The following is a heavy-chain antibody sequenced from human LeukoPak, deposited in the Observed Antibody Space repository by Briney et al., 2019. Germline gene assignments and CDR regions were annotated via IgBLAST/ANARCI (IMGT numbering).Heavy chain of an antibody. J-gene: IGHJ6*02. Sequence: GASLRLSCAASGFTFSSYAMSWVRQAPGKGLEWVSAISGSGGSTYYADSVKGRFIISRDNSKNTLYLQMNSLRAEDTAVYYCAKGTTMIVVVITSYYYYGMDVWGQGTTVTVSS. D-gene: IGHD3-22*01. V-gene: IGHV3-23*01. CDR3: AKGTTMIVVVITSYYYYGMDV. CDR1: GFTFSSYA. CDR2: ISGSGGST.